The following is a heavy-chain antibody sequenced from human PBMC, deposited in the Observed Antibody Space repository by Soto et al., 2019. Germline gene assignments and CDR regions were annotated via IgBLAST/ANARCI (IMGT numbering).Heavy chain of an antibody. Sequence: SETLSLTCAVSGGSISSSNWWSWVRQPPGKGLEWIGEIYHSGSTNYNPSLKSRVTISVDKSKNQFSLKLSSVTAADTAVYYCAGGGRYSSGWYVYWGQGTLVTVSS. CDR2: IYHSGST. V-gene: IGHV4-4*02. D-gene: IGHD6-19*01. CDR1: GGSISSSNW. CDR3: AGGGRYSSGWYVY. J-gene: IGHJ4*02.